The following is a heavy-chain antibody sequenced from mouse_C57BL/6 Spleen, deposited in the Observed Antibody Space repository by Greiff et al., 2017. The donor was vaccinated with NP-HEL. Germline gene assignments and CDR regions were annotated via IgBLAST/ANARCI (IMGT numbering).Heavy chain of an antibody. CDR3: AKKTYYYGSSYGDYAMDY. CDR2: IYPRSGNT. V-gene: IGHV1-81*01. Sequence: QVQLKESGAELARPGASVKLSCKASGYTFTSYGISWVKQRTGQGLEWIGEIYPRSGNTYYNEKFKGKATLTADKSSSTAYMELRSLTSEDSAVYFCAKKTYYYGSSYGDYAMDYWGQGTSVTVSS. CDR1: GYTFTSYG. J-gene: IGHJ4*01. D-gene: IGHD1-1*01.